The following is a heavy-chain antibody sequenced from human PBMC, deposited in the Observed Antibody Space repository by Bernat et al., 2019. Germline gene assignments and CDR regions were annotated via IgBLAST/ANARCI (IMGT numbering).Heavy chain of an antibody. Sequence: QLQLQESGPVLVKPSETLSLTCTVSGASISSGSYYWGWIRQPPGKGLEWIGTIFYSGSTYYNPSLKSRVTISVDTSKNQFSLKLSSVTAADTAVYYCAGQRVYYDSSAYYYRAGFFDYWGQGTLVTVSS. J-gene: IGHJ4*02. V-gene: IGHV4-39*01. CDR2: IFYSGST. D-gene: IGHD3-22*01. CDR3: AGQRVYYDSSAYYYRAGFFDY. CDR1: GASISSGSYY.